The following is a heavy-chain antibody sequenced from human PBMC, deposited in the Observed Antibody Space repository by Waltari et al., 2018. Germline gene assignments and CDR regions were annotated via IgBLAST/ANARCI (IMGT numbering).Heavy chain of an antibody. CDR2: INSGGDT. Sequence: EVQLVESGGGWIKPGGSLRLSCAASGFTVSSPYMHWVRQAPGKGLEWVSVINSGGDTHYADSVKGRFTISRDNSKNTVYLQMNTLRAEDTALYYCTRDVTGYYYFDLWGRGTLVTVSS. CDR1: GFTVSSPY. V-gene: IGHV3-53*01. J-gene: IGHJ2*01. CDR3: TRDVTGYYYFDL.